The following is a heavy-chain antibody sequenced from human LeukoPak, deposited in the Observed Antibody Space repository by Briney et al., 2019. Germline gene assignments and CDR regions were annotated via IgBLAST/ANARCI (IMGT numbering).Heavy chain of an antibody. CDR1: GGSISTSNYY. J-gene: IGHJ3*02. CDR2: IFYSGST. Sequence: PSETLSLTCTVSGGSISTSNYYWGWIRQPPGKGLEWIGNIFYSGSTYYSPSLRSRVTISLDTSRNQFSLKLNSVTAADTAVYYCARVAVLAGDAFDIWGQGTMVTVSS. CDR3: ARVAVLAGDAFDI. V-gene: IGHV4-39*07. D-gene: IGHD3-3*01.